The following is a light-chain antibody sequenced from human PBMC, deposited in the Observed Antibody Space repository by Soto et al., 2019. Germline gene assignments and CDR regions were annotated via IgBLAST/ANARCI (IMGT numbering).Light chain of an antibody. CDR2: AAS. CDR3: LQHDSYPRT. V-gene: IGKV1-9*01. Sequence: DIQLTQSPSFLSASVGDRVTITCRASQGISNYLAWYQQNPGTVPKLLIYAASTLQSGVPSRFSGSGSGTEFTLTISSLQPEDFATYYCLQHDSYPRTFGPGTKVDIK. CDR1: QGISNY. J-gene: IGKJ3*01.